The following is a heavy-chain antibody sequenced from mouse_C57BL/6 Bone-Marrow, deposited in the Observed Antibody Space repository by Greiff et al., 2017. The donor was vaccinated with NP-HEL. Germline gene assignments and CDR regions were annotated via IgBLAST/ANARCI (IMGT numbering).Heavy chain of an antibody. Sequence: EVQGVESGGGLVQPGGSMKLSCAASGFTFSDAWMDWVRQSPEKGLEWVAEIRNKANNHATYYAESVKGRFTISRDDSKSSVYLQMNSLRAEDTGIYYCTRSITTVVATSMDYWGQGTSVTVSS. J-gene: IGHJ4*01. V-gene: IGHV6-6*01. CDR3: TRSITTVVATSMDY. D-gene: IGHD1-1*01. CDR1: GFTFSDAW. CDR2: IRNKANNHAT.